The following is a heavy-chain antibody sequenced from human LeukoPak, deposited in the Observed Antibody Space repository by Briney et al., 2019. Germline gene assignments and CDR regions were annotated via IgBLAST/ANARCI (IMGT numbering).Heavy chain of an antibody. J-gene: IGHJ3*02. D-gene: IGHD6-6*01. V-gene: IGHV4-59*08. Sequence: PSETLSLTCSVPGGSISNCYWSWIRHPPGKGLVYIGYSNYSGRTDYNPSLKSRVTTSVDTSKNQFSLMLTSVTAEDSAVYYCARQSISSRRAFDIWGQGTMVTVSS. CDR3: ARQSISSRRAFDI. CDR2: SNYSGRT. CDR1: GGSISNCY.